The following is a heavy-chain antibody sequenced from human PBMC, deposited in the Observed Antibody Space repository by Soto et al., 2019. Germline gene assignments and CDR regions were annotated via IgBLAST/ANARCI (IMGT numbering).Heavy chain of an antibody. V-gene: IGHV3-30*18. CDR2: ISYDGSNK. CDR3: AKDPPSSDFWTVGYYGMDV. CDR1: GFTFSSYG. D-gene: IGHD3-3*01. J-gene: IGHJ6*02. Sequence: GGSLRLSCAASGFTFSSYGMHWVRQAPGKGLEWVAVISYDGSNKYYADSVKGRFTISRDNSKNTLYLQMNSRRAEDTAVYYCAKDPPSSDFWTVGYYGMDVWGQGTTVTVSS.